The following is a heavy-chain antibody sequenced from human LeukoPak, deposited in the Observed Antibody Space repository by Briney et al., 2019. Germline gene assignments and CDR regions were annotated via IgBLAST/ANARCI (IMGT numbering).Heavy chain of an antibody. V-gene: IGHV3-33*01. CDR3: ARDRETWYFDF. CDR1: AFTFGSYG. CDR2: IWYDGSNK. Sequence: GGSLRLSCAASAFTFGSYGMHWVRQAPGKGLEWVAVIWYDGSNKYYADSVEGRFTISRDNSKNTLFLQMNSLRAEDTAVYYCARDRETWYFDFWGQGTLVTVSS. J-gene: IGHJ4*02.